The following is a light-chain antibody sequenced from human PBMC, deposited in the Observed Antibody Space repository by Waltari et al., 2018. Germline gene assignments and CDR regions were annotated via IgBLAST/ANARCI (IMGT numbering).Light chain of an antibody. Sequence: QSAPTQPASVSGSPGQSITISCTGTSSDIGSYDLVSWYQQHPAKAPKLMIYEVTKRPSGVSTRFSGSKSGNTASLTISGLQADDEADYYCYSYANGRVFGGGTKLTVL. CDR3: YSYANGRV. V-gene: IGLV2-23*02. CDR1: SSDIGSYDL. J-gene: IGLJ3*02. CDR2: EVT.